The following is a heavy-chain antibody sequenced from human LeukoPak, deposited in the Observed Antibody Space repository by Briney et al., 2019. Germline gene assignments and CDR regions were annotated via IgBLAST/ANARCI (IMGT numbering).Heavy chain of an antibody. J-gene: IGHJ4*02. V-gene: IGHV3-23*01. CDR1: GFTFSSYA. Sequence: GGSLRLSCAASGFTFSSYAMSWVRQAPGKGLEWVSAISGSGGSAYYADSVKGRFTISRDNSKNTLYLQMNSLRAEDTAVYYCARSRELLRPYDYWGQGTLVTVSS. D-gene: IGHD1-26*01. CDR2: ISGSGGSA. CDR3: ARSRELLRPYDY.